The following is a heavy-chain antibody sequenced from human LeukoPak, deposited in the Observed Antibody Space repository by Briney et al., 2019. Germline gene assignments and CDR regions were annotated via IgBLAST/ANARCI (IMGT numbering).Heavy chain of an antibody. CDR1: GFTVSSNY. CDR2: IYSGGST. J-gene: IGHJ4*02. CDR3: ASIRGGLRLGAPDY. Sequence: GGSLRLSCAASGFTVSSNYMSWVRQAPGKGLEWVSVIYSGGSTYYADSVKGRFTISRDNSKNTLYLQMNSLRAEDTAVYYCASIRGGLRLGAPDYWGQGTLVTVSS. D-gene: IGHD3-16*01. V-gene: IGHV3-53*01.